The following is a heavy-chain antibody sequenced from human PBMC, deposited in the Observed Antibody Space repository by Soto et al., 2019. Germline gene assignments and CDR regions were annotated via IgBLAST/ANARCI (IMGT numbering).Heavy chain of an antibody. Sequence: GASVKVSCKASGGTFSSYAISWVRQAPGQGLEWMGGIIPIFGTANYAQKFQGRVTITADESTSTVYMELSSLRSEDTAVYYFASLITMVRGVIITSSFDYWGQGTLVTVSS. J-gene: IGHJ4*02. D-gene: IGHD3-10*01. CDR2: IIPIFGTA. CDR3: ASLITMVRGVIITSSFDY. CDR1: GGTFSSYA. V-gene: IGHV1-69*13.